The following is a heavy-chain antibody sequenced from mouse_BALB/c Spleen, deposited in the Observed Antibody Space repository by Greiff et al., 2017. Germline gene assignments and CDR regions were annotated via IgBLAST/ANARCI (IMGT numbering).Heavy chain of an antibody. CDR2: ISNGGGST. Sequence: EVKLVESGGGLVQPGGSLKLSCAASGFTFSSYTMSWVRQTAEKRLEWVAYISNGGGSTYYPDTVKGRFTISRDNAKNTLYLQMSSLKSEDTAMYYCAMVRQDYAMDYWGQGTSVTVSS. D-gene: IGHD2-14*01. V-gene: IGHV5-12-2*01. CDR3: AMVRQDYAMDY. CDR1: GFTFSSYT. J-gene: IGHJ4*01.